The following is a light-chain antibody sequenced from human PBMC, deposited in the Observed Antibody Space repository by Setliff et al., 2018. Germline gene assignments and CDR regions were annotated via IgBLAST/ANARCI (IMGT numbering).Light chain of an antibody. CDR3: CSYTSSDTVV. Sequence: QSALAQPASVSGSPGQLITISCTGTSSDVGGYKYVSWYQQHPGKAPKLMIYEVSNRPSGVSNRFSGSKSGNTASLTISGLQAEDEADYYCCSYTSSDTVVFGTGTKVTVL. J-gene: IGLJ1*01. CDR2: EVS. V-gene: IGLV2-14*01. CDR1: SSDVGGYKY.